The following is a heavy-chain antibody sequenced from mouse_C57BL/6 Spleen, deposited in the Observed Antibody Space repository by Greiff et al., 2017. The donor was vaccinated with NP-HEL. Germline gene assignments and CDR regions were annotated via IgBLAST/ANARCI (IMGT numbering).Heavy chain of an antibody. V-gene: IGHV5-17*01. CDR3: ARILLYYYGSSYAMDY. CDR1: GFTFSDYG. Sequence: EVKLVESGGGLVKPGGSLKLSCAASGFTFSDYGMHWVRQAPEKGLEWVAYISSGSSTIYYADTVKGRFTISSDNAKNTLFLQMTSLRSEDTAMYYCARILLYYYGSSYAMDYWGQGTSVTVSS. J-gene: IGHJ4*01. CDR2: ISSGSSTI. D-gene: IGHD1-1*01.